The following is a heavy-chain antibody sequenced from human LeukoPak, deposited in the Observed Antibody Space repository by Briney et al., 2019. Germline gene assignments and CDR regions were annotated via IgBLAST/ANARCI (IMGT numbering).Heavy chain of an antibody. Sequence: GGSLRLSCAASGFTFDDYGFSWVRQAPGKGLEWVCDLNYNGGGTGYADSVKGRFTVSRDNAKNTLYLQMNSLTADDTALYYWARERIGGSLDYWGQGTLVTVSS. CDR3: ARERIGGSLDY. V-gene: IGHV3-20*04. J-gene: IGHJ4*02. CDR2: LNYNGGGT. D-gene: IGHD1-26*01. CDR1: GFTFDDYG.